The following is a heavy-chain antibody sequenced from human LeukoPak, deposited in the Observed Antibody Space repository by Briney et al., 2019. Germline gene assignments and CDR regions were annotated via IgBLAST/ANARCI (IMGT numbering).Heavy chain of an antibody. V-gene: IGHV3-21*01. Sequence: GGSLRLSCAASGFTFSIYTMNSVRQAPGKGLEWLSSISNSSSYIYYADSVKGRFTISRDNAKNSLYLQMNSLRAEDTAVYYCAREDEGASYYFDYWGQGTLVTVSS. J-gene: IGHJ4*02. CDR2: ISNSSSYI. CDR3: AREDEGASYYFDY. CDR1: GFTFSIYT. D-gene: IGHD1-26*01.